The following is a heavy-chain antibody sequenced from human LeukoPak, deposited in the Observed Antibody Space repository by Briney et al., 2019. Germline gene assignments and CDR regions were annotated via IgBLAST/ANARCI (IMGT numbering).Heavy chain of an antibody. Sequence: PGGSLRLSCAASGLKFSNHWVHWVRQSPGKGLVWVARINKDGGDTSHADSVEGRFTISRDNAANTLYLQMNSLRVEDTAMYFCARNNWGIDDWGQGTLVTVSS. D-gene: IGHD7-27*01. V-gene: IGHV3-74*01. CDR3: ARNNWGIDD. J-gene: IGHJ4*02. CDR2: INKDGGDT. CDR1: GLKFSNHW.